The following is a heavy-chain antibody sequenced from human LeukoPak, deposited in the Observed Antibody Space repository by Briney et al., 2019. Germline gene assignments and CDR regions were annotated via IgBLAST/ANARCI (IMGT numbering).Heavy chain of an antibody. CDR1: GYTFTGYY. CDR2: INPNSGGT. V-gene: IGHV1-2*02. Sequence: ASVKVSCKASGYTFTGYYMHWVRQAPGQGLEWMGWINPNSGGTNYAQKFQGRVTMTRDTSISTAYMGLSRLRSDDTAVYYCASHPYYYGSGSSPDYWGQGTLVTVSS. CDR3: ASHPYYYGSGSSPDY. D-gene: IGHD3-10*01. J-gene: IGHJ4*02.